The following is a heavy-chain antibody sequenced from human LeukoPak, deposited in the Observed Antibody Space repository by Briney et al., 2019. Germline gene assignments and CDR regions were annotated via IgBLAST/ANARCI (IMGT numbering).Heavy chain of an antibody. D-gene: IGHD4/OR15-4a*01. Sequence: PGGSLRLSCAASGFTFSSYAMSWVRQAPGKGLEWVSAISGSGGSTYYADSVKGRFTISRDNSKNTLYLQMNSLRAEDTAVYYCAKVSMVAAFYYYYYGMDVWGQGTTVTVSS. J-gene: IGHJ6*02. CDR1: GFTFSSYA. CDR3: AKVSMVAAFYYYYYGMDV. CDR2: ISGSGGST. V-gene: IGHV3-23*01.